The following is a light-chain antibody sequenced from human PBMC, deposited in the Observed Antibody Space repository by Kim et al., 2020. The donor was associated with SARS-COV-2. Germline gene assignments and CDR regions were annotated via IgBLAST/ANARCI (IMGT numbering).Light chain of an antibody. Sequence: QSVLTQPPSASGTPGQRVTISCSGSSSNIGSNYVYWYQQFPGTAPELLIYRNNHRPSGAPDRFSASRSGTSATLAITGLRSEDEANYYCAAWDDSLSGRVFGGGTQLTVL. CDR3: AAWDDSLSGRV. CDR1: SSNIGSNY. CDR2: RNN. V-gene: IGLV1-47*01. J-gene: IGLJ3*02.